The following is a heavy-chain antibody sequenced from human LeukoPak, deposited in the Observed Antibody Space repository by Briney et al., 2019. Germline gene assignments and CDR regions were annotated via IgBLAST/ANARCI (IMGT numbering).Heavy chain of an antibody. J-gene: IGHJ4*02. CDR1: GYTFTGYY. V-gene: IGHV1-2*02. CDR2: INPNSGGT. CDR3: ARGSSNTNGKFPNDY. Sequence: ASVKVSCKASGYTFTGYYMHWVRQAPGQGLEWMGWINPNSGGTNYAQKFHGRVTMTRDMSISTAYMELSTLRSDDTAVYYCARGSSNTNGKFPNDYWGQGTLVTVSS. D-gene: IGHD2-2*01.